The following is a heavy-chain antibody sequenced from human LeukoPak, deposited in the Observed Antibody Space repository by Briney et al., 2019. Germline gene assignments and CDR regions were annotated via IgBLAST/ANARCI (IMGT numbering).Heavy chain of an antibody. CDR1: GFTFSSYW. Sequence: PGGSLRLSCAASGFTFSSYWMSWVRQAPGKGLEWVANIKQDGSEKYYVDSVKGRFTISRDNAKNSLYLQMNSLRAEDTAVYYCARDPRYSGSPDAFDIWGQGTMVTVSS. CDR3: ARDPRYSGSPDAFDI. V-gene: IGHV3-7*01. CDR2: IKQDGSEK. D-gene: IGHD1-26*01. J-gene: IGHJ3*02.